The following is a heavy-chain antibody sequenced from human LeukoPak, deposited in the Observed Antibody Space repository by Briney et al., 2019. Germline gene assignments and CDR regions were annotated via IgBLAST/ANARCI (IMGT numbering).Heavy chain of an antibody. D-gene: IGHD5/OR15-5a*01. CDR3: ARESTEDRPGS. CDR1: GFTLSDFW. V-gene: IGHV3-7*01. CDR2: IDQDGSDK. Sequence: GGSLRLSCAASGFTLSDFWMSWVRQAPGKGLEWVANIDQDGSDKNYVGSVKGRFTISRDDPKNSLFLQMNSLRAEDTAVYYCARESTEDRPGSWGQGALVTVSS. J-gene: IGHJ5*02.